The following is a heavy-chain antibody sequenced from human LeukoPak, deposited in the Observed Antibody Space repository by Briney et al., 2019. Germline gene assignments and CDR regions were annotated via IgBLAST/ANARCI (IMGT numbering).Heavy chain of an antibody. CDR1: GGSFSGYY. Sequence: SETLSLTCAVYGGSFSGYYWSWIRQPPGKGLEWIGEINHSGSTNYNPSLKSRVTISVDTSKSQFSLKLSSVTAADTAVYYCASRYSSGHDYWGQGTLVTVSS. J-gene: IGHJ4*02. V-gene: IGHV4-34*01. CDR2: INHSGST. CDR3: ASRYSSGHDY. D-gene: IGHD6-19*01.